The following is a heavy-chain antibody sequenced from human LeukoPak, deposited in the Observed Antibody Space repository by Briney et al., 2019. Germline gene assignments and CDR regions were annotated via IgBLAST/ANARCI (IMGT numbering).Heavy chain of an antibody. D-gene: IGHD5-18*01. J-gene: IGHJ4*02. CDR3: ARDQESGVQLWLEDY. CDR2: ISSSSSYI. V-gene: IGHV3-21*01. CDR1: GFTFSSYS. Sequence: GGSLILSCAASGFTFSSYSMNWVRQAPGKGLEWVSSISSSSSYIYYADSVKGRFTISRDNAQNSLYLQMNSLRAEDTAVYYCARDQESGVQLWLEDYWGQGTLVTVSS.